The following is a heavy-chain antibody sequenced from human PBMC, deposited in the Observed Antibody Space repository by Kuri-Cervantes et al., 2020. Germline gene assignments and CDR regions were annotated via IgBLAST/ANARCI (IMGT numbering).Heavy chain of an antibody. CDR2: ISGSGDTT. CDR1: GFTFSSYG. V-gene: IGHV3-23*01. CDR3: AQDRHDTSGYYYIF. J-gene: IGHJ4*02. D-gene: IGHD3-22*01. Sequence: LSLTCAASGFTFSSYGMHWVRQAPGKGLEWVSAISGSGDTTYYADSVKGRFTISRDNSENTLFLQMNIMTDDDTALYYCAQDRHDTSGYYYIFRGQGTPVTVSS.